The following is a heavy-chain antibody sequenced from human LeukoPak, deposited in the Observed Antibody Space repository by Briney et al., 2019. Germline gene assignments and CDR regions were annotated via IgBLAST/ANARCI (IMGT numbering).Heavy chain of an antibody. CDR1: GFTFSSYW. J-gene: IGHJ1*01. D-gene: IGHD6-13*01. CDR2: IKQDGSEK. Sequence: GGSLRLSCAASGFTFSSYWMSRVRQAPGKGLEWVANIKQDGSEKYYVDSVKGRFTISRDNAKNSLYLQMNSLRAEDTAVYYCARDSSRGTIQHWGQGTLVTVSS. V-gene: IGHV3-7*01. CDR3: ARDSSRGTIQH.